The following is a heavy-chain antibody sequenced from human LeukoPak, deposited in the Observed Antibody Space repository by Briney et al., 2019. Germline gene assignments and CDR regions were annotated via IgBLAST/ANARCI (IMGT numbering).Heavy chain of an antibody. V-gene: IGHV4-39*01. CDR3: ARFGYSGYGLYYFDY. Sequence: PPXKGXXWIGSIYYSGSTYYNPSLKSRVTISVDTSKNQFSLKLSSVTAADTAVYYFARFGYSGYGLYYFDYWGQGTLVTVSS. J-gene: IGHJ4*02. CDR2: IYYSGST. D-gene: IGHD5-12*01.